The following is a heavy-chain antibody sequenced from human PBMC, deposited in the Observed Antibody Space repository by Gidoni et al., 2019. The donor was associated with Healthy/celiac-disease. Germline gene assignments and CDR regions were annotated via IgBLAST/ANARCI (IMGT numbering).Heavy chain of an antibody. J-gene: IGHJ6*02. V-gene: IGHV1-46*01. D-gene: IGHD6-13*01. Sequence: QVQLVQSGAEVKKPGASVKVSCKASGYTFTSYYMNWVRQAPGQGLEWMGIINPSGGSTSYAQKFQGRVTMTRDTSTSTVYMELSSLRSEDTAVYYCARPRNAGLSYYYYGMDVWGQGTTVTVSS. CDR3: ARPRNAGLSYYYYGMDV. CDR2: INPSGGST. CDR1: GYTFTSYY.